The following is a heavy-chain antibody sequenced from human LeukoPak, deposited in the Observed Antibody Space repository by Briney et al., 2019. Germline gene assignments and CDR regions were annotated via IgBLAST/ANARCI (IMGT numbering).Heavy chain of an antibody. CDR1: GFSLSTSGVG. Sequence: SGPTLVKPTQTLTLTCTFSGFSLSTSGVGVGWIRQPPGKALEWLALIYWDDDKRYSPSLKSRLTITKDTSKNQVVLTMTNMDPVDTATYYCARYYDSSGYQPYYFDYWGQGTLVTVSS. D-gene: IGHD3-22*01. CDR3: ARYYDSSGYQPYYFDY. CDR2: IYWDDDK. V-gene: IGHV2-5*02. J-gene: IGHJ4*02.